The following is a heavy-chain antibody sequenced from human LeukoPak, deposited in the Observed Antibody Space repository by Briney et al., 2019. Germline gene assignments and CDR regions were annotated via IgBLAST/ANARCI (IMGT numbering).Heavy chain of an antibody. V-gene: IGHV4-59*12. Sequence: PSETLSLTCTVSGGSISSYYWSWIRQPPGKGLEWIGYIYYSGSTNYNPSLKSRVTISVDTSKNQFSLKLSSVTAADTAVYYCARDGARRGSSGWYYTSYYYYMDVWGKGTTVTVSS. CDR2: IYYSGST. CDR3: ARDGARRGSSGWYYTSYYYYMDV. J-gene: IGHJ6*03. D-gene: IGHD6-19*01. CDR1: GGSISSYY.